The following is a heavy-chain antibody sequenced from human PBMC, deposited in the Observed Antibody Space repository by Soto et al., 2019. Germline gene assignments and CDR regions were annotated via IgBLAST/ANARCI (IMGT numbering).Heavy chain of an antibody. CDR3: AKESYGSGSYRSYYYYYGMDV. D-gene: IGHD3-10*01. CDR2: ISGSGGST. Sequence: LRLSFAASGFTFISYAMSWVRQAPGKGLEWVSAISGSGGSTYYADSVKGRFTISRDNSKNTLYLQMNSLRAEDTAVYYCAKESYGSGSYRSYYYYYGMDVWGQGTTVTVSS. J-gene: IGHJ6*02. CDR1: GFTFISYA. V-gene: IGHV3-23*01.